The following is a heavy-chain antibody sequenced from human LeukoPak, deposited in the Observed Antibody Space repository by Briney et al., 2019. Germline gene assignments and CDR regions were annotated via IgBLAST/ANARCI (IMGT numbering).Heavy chain of an antibody. CDR3: ARVLANYYYGIDV. CDR1: GDSISGYY. V-gene: IGHV4-59*01. CDR2: IYYNGRT. Sequence: SETLSLTCTVSGDSISGYYWSWIRQPPGKGLEWLGYIYYNGRTSYNPSLKSRVTISEDTSKNQFSLKLSSVTAADTAVYYCARVLANYYYGIDVWGQGTTVTVSS. J-gene: IGHJ6*02. D-gene: IGHD3-3*01.